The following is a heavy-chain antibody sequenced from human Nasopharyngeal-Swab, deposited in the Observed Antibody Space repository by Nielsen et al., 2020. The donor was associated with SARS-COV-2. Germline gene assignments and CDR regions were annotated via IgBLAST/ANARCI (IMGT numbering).Heavy chain of an antibody. D-gene: IGHD3-3*01. CDR2: IGTEVDT. CDR3: ARARWINLGLGVVGDMDV. Sequence: GESLKISCAAPGFTFSSYDMHWVRQVTVKGLEWVSSIGTEVDTHYPDSVKGRFTISRENAKSSLYLQMNIVRAEDTGVYYCARARWINLGLGVVGDMDVWCKGTTVTVSS. CDR1: GFTFSSYD. J-gene: IGHJ6*03. V-gene: IGHV3-13*01.